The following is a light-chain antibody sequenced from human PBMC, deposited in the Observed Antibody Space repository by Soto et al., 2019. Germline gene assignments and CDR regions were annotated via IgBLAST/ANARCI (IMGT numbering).Light chain of an antibody. V-gene: IGLV1-44*01. J-gene: IGLJ2*01. Sequence: QSVLAQPPSASGTPRQRVTISCSGSNSNLGRNDVTLYQQLPGTAPQCLIYSNDQRPSGVPDRISGSRSGTSASLASSGLQSGDEAEYYCAAWDDTLRARVFGGGTKLTVL. CDR1: NSNLGRND. CDR3: AAWDDTLRARV. CDR2: SND.